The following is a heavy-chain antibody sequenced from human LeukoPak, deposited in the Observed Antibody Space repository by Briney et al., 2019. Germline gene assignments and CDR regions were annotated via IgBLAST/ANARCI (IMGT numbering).Heavy chain of an antibody. CDR2: ISGSGSKT. Sequence: GGSLRLSCAASRFTFSTCAINWVRQAPGKGLEWVSAISGSGSKTFYADSVKGRFTISRDNPKNTLYLQMNSLRPEDTAVYYCVKEPRGYSFSFDIRGQGTMVTVSS. CDR1: RFTFSTCA. V-gene: IGHV3-23*01. J-gene: IGHJ3*02. CDR3: VKEPRGYSFSFDI. D-gene: IGHD5-18*01.